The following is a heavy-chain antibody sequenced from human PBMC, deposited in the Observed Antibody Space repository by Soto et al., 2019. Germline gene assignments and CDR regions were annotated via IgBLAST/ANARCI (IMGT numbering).Heavy chain of an antibody. Sequence: VKVSCKASGYTFSSYAMHWVRQAPGQRLECMGWINAGYGNTKSSQKFQDRVTISRDTSASTAYMELTSLRSEDTAVYYCARDTGDGTFDFWGQGTLVPVSS. CDR3: ARDTGDGTFDF. CDR1: GYTFSSYA. D-gene: IGHD7-27*01. V-gene: IGHV1-3*01. J-gene: IGHJ4*02. CDR2: INAGYGNT.